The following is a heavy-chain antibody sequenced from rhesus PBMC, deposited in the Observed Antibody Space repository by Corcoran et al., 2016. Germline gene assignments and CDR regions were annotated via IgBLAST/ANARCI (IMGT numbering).Heavy chain of an antibody. D-gene: IGHD3-3*01. CDR2: ISGSGWST. CDR1: GGSISSNY. J-gene: IGHJ4*01. V-gene: IGHV4-173*01. CDR3: AREGTYNFWTGYPFDY. Sequence: QLQLQESGPGLVKPSETLSLTCAVSGGSISSNYWSWIRQPPGKGLEGIGRISGSGWSTDYNPSLKSRFTISTDTSKNQFSLKLSSVTAADTAVYYCAREGTYNFWTGYPFDYWGQGVLVTVSS.